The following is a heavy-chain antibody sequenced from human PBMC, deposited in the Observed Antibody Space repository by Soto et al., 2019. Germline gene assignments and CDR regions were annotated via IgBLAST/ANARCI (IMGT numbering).Heavy chain of an antibody. Sequence: PGGSLRLSCAASGFTFSSYGMHWVRQAPGKGLGWVAVIWYDGSNKYYADSVKGRFTISRDESKNTVDLQMNSLITEDTAVYYCTTDWGSGTHYARAFDVWGQGTMVTVSS. D-gene: IGHD3-16*01. CDR2: IWYDGSNK. V-gene: IGHV3-33*01. CDR3: TTDWGSGTHYARAFDV. CDR1: GFTFSSYG. J-gene: IGHJ3*01.